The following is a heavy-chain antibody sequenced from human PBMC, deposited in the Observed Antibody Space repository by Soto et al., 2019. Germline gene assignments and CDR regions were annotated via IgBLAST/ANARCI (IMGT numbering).Heavy chain of an antibody. CDR3: AKGGATYGLLTHDY. D-gene: IGHD3-9*01. V-gene: IGHV3-23*01. J-gene: IGHJ4*02. Sequence: EVQLLESGGDLVQPGGSQRVSCVASGFTFSNYAMSWVRQAPGKGLEWITTITGSSTVTYYTDSVKGRFAISRDNSKNTLFLQMNSLTAEDTAVYYCAKGGATYGLLTHDYWGQGTLVTVSS. CDR1: GFTFSNYA. CDR2: ITGSSTVT.